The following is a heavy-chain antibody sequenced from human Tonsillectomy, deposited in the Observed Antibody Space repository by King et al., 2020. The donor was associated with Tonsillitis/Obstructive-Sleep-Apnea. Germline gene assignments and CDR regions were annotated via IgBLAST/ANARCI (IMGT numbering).Heavy chain of an antibody. Sequence: VQLVESGGGEVQPGRSLRLSCAVSGFTFSSYGMHWVRQAPGKGLELVAVISYDGSNKYYADSVKGRFTISRDNSKNTLYLQMNSLRAEDTAVYYCAKGGEAFDYWGQGTLVTVSS. CDR1: GFTFSSYG. D-gene: IGHD3-16*01. J-gene: IGHJ4*02. CDR3: AKGGEAFDY. CDR2: ISYDGSNK. V-gene: IGHV3-30*18.